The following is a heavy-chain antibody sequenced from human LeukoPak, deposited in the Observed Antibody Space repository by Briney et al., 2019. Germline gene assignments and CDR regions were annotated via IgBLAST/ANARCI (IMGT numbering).Heavy chain of an antibody. J-gene: IGHJ4*02. Sequence: GESLQISCQGSGSTFTSYWISWVRQVPGKGLEWMGRIDPSESYTNYSPSFQGRVTISADKSISTAYLQWISLKASDTAMYYCARLTFGETQSDWGQGTLVTISS. CDR3: ARLTFGETQSD. D-gene: IGHD3-10*01. CDR2: IDPSESYT. V-gene: IGHV5-10-1*01. CDR1: GSTFTSYW.